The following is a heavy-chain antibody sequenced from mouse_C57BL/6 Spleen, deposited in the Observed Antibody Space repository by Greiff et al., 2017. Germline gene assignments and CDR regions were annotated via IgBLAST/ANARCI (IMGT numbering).Heavy chain of an antibody. D-gene: IGHD1-1*01. CDR2: ISSGGDYL. CDR1: GFTFSSYA. CDR3: TSERIRGSMDY. V-gene: IGHV5-9-1*02. Sequence: EVKLVESGEGLVKPGGSLKLSCAASGFTFSSYAMSWVRQTPEKRLEWVAYISSGGDYLYYADTVKGRFTISRDNARNTLSLQMSNLKSVDTAMCYSTSERIRGSMDYWGQGTSVTVSS. J-gene: IGHJ4*01.